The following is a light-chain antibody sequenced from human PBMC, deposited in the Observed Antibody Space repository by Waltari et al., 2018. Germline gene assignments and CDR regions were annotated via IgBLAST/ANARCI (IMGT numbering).Light chain of an antibody. CDR2: QVS. J-gene: IGLJ2*01. Sequence: QSALTQPASVSGSPGQSIPLSCTGTRSDVGDYNYVSWYQQHPGRAPKLMIYQVSNRASGVSNRFSASKSGNTASLTISGLQAEDEADYYCSSYSINNTEVFGGGTKLTVL. CDR1: RSDVGDYNY. CDR3: SSYSINNTEV. V-gene: IGLV2-14*01.